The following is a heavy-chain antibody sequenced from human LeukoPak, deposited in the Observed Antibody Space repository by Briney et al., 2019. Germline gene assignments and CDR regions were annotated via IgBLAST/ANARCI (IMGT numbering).Heavy chain of an antibody. Sequence: ASVKVSCKASGYTFTGYYMHWVRQAPGQGLEWMGWINPNSGGTNYAQKFQGRVTMTRDTSISTAYMELSRLRSDDTAVYYCARADCTNCVCLYYFDYWGQGTLVTVPS. CDR2: INPNSGGT. CDR3: ARADCTNCVCLYYFDY. D-gene: IGHD2-8*01. V-gene: IGHV1-2*02. J-gene: IGHJ4*02. CDR1: GYTFTGYY.